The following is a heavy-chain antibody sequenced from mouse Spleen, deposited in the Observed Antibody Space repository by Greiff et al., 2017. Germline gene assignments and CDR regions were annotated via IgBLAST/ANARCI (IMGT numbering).Heavy chain of an antibody. D-gene: IGHD2-4*01. CDR1: GFTFSSFG. J-gene: IGHJ3*01. V-gene: IGHV5-17*02. CDR2: ISSGSSTI. CDR3: ARSYYDYEGFAY. Sequence: EVQLVESGGGLVQPGGSRKLSCAASGFTFSSFGMHWVRQAPEKGLEWVAYISSGSSTIYYADTVKGRFTISRDNPKNTLFLQMTSLRSEDTAMYYCARSYYDYEGFAYWGQGTLVTVSA.